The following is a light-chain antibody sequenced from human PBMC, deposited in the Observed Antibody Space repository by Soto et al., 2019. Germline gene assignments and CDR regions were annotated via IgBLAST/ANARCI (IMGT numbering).Light chain of an antibody. J-gene: IGKJ4*01. CDR2: DAS. CDR1: QDISYY. V-gene: IGKV3-11*01. CDR3: QQRSNWPPLT. Sequence: DIVLTQSPATLSLSPGEGATLSCRASQDISYYLAWYQQKPGQAPRLLIYDASKRATGTPARCSGSGSGTDFTLTINNLEPEDFALYYCQQRSNWPPLTFGGGTKVEIK.